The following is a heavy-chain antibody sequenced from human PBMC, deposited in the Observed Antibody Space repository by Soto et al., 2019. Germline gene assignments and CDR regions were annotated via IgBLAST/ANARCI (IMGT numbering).Heavy chain of an antibody. CDR2: ISTYNGKT. D-gene: IGHD1-26*01. CDR3: ARLRTEGATVREDAFYL. Sequence: GSVKVSCKPSGYPFPSHGLSWVRQAPGQGLEWMGWISTYNGKTEYAQKFPGRVTMTADTRTTTGYMELRSLRSDDTAVYYCARLRTEGATVREDAFYLWGQGTNVTVSS. CDR1: GYPFPSHG. J-gene: IGHJ3*01. V-gene: IGHV1-18*01.